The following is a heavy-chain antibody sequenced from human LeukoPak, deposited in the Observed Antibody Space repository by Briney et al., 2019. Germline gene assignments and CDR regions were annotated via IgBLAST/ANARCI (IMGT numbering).Heavy chain of an antibody. D-gene: IGHD5-24*01. CDR1: GGTFSSYA. V-gene: IGHV1-69*01. Sequence: SVKVSCKGSGGTFSSYASSWVRQAPGQGLEWMGGIIPIFGTANYAQKFQGRVTITADESTSTAYMELSSLRSEDTAVYYCARGTALVEMATISWGQGTLVTVSS. CDR2: IIPIFGTA. CDR3: ARGTALVEMATIS. J-gene: IGHJ5*02.